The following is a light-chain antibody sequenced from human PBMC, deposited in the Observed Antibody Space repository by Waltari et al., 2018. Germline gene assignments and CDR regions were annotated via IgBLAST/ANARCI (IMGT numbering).Light chain of an antibody. J-gene: IGKJ1*01. CDR1: QSVSRA. Sequence: ERATVSCRASQSVSRALACYQQKPGQAPRLLIYGASTRATGIPDRFSGSGSGTDFSLTISRLEPDDFAVYYCQHYLRLPVTFGQGTTVEI. V-gene: IGKV3-20*01. CDR3: QHYLRLPVT. CDR2: GAS.